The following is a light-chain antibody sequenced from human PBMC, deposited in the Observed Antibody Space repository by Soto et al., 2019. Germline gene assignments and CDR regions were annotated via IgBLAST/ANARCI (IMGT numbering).Light chain of an antibody. CDR1: QSVGSY. V-gene: IGKV3-11*01. J-gene: IGKJ4*01. CDR2: DAS. CDR3: QQRTNWPPVT. Sequence: EIVLTQSPATLSLSPGERATLSCRASQSVGSYLAWYQQKPGQAPRLLIYDASTRATGIPARFSGSGSETDFTLIIISVEPEGVGAYFWQQRTNWPPVTFGGGNKVEIK.